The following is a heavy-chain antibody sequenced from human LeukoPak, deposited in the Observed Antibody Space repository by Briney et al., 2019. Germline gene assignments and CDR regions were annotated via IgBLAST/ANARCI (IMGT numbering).Heavy chain of an antibody. J-gene: IGHJ6*02. Sequence: SETLSLTCTVYGGSFSGYCWSWIRQPPGKGLEWIREINHSGSTNYNPSLKSRVTISVDTSKNQFSLKLSSVTAADTAVYYCARGGVVPAAVKDYYYYGMDVWGQGTTVTVSS. D-gene: IGHD2-2*01. CDR1: GGSFSGYC. CDR3: ARGGVVPAAVKDYYYYGMDV. V-gene: IGHV4-34*01. CDR2: INHSGST.